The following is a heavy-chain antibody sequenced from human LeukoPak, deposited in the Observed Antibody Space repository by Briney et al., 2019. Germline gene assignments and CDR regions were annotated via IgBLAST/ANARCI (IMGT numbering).Heavy chain of an antibody. D-gene: IGHD5-12*01. CDR1: GFTFSSYA. V-gene: IGHV3-23*01. CDR3: ARVSGATSDYFDY. Sequence: GGSLRLSCAASGFTFSSYAMSWVRQAPGKGLEWVSAISGSGGSTYYADSVKGRFTISRDNSKNTLYLQMNSLRAEDTAVYYCARVSGATSDYFDYWGQGTLVTVSS. J-gene: IGHJ4*02. CDR2: ISGSGGST.